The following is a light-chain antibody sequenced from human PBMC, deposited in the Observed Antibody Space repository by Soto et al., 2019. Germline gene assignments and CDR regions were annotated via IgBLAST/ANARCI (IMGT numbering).Light chain of an antibody. CDR1: QSVSSS. V-gene: IGKV3-15*01. CDR2: DTS. CDR3: QQYGRSPPWT. J-gene: IGKJ1*01. Sequence: EIVVTQSPATLSVSPGERVTLSCRASQSVSSSLAWYQQRPGQAPRLLIYDTSTRAAGIAARFSGSGSGTEFTLTISSLQSEDSAVYYCQQYGRSPPWTFGQGTKVEIK.